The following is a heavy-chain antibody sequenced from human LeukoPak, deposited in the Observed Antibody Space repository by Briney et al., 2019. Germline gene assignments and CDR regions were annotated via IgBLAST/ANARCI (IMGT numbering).Heavy chain of an antibody. CDR1: GGSISSYY. D-gene: IGHD3-3*01. V-gene: IGHV4-59*01. Sequence: PSETLSLTCTVSGGSISSYYWSWIRQPPGKGLEWIGYIYYSGSTNYNPSLKSRVTISVDTSKNQFSLKLSSVTAADTAVYYCARDNFWSGYYTENWFDPWGQGTPVTVSS. CDR2: IYYSGST. J-gene: IGHJ5*02. CDR3: ARDNFWSGYYTENWFDP.